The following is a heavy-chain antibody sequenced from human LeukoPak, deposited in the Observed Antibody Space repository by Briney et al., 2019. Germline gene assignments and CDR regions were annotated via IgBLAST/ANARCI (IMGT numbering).Heavy chain of an antibody. V-gene: IGHV3-30*03. CDR3: ARRDSSGYYPEAEYFQH. Sequence: GGSLRLSCAAYGFTFSSFGTHWVRQAPGEGLEWVEVISYVVSNKYYADSVKGRFTISGDNSKNTLYLQMNSLRAEDTAVYYCARRDSSGYYPEAEYFQHWGQGTLVTVSS. CDR1: GFTFSSFG. J-gene: IGHJ1*01. CDR2: ISYVVSNK. D-gene: IGHD3-22*01.